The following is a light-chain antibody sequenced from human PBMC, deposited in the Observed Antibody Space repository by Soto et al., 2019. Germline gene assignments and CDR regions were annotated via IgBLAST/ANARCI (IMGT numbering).Light chain of an antibody. CDR2: GET. CDR3: QKYNNWPRT. V-gene: IGKV3-15*01. J-gene: IGKJ1*01. CDR1: QSVSIL. Sequence: ELVMTQSPATLSLSPGERATLSCRASQSVSILLAWYQQKTGQAPRLLIHGETTRATGIPARFSGSGSGTELTLTISRLQSEDFAVYYCQKYNNWPRTXGQGTKVEIK.